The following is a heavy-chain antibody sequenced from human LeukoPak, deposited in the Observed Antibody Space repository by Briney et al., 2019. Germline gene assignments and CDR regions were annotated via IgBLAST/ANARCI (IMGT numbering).Heavy chain of an antibody. CDR3: ARDGKISSWYNMDV. J-gene: IGHJ6*02. Sequence: GGSLRLTCAASGFTFSDYHMSWIRQAPGKGLEWVSYISSSGSTIYYADSVKGRFTISRDNAKNSLYLQMNSLRAEDTAVYYCARDGKISSWYNMDVWGQGTTVTVSS. V-gene: IGHV3-11*01. CDR1: GFTFSDYH. CDR2: ISSSGSTI. D-gene: IGHD6-13*01.